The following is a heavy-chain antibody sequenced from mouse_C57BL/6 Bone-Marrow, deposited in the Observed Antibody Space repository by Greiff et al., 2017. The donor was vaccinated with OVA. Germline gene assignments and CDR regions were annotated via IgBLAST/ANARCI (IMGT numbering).Heavy chain of an antibody. V-gene: IGHV5-12*01. Sequence: DVMLVESGGGLVQPGGSLKLSCAASGFTFSDYYMYWVRQTPEKRLEWVAYISNGGGSTYYPDTVKGRFTISRDNAKNTLYLQMSRLKSEDTAMYYCARHYYGFDYWGQGTTLTVSS. J-gene: IGHJ2*01. CDR1: GFTFSDYY. CDR2: ISNGGGST. D-gene: IGHD1-1*01. CDR3: ARHYYGFDY.